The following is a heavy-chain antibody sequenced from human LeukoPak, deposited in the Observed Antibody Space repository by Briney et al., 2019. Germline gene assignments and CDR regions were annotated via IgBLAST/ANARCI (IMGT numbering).Heavy chain of an antibody. CDR3: ASPNSSSWYRVDY. CDR1: GGSISSGHYN. V-gene: IGHV4-61*02. CDR2: IYPSGNT. D-gene: IGHD6-13*01. J-gene: IGHJ4*02. Sequence: PSETLSLTCTVSGGSISSGHYNWNWIRQPAGKGLEWIGRIYPSGNTNYNPSFKSRVTISVDTSKNQFSLKLSSVTAADTAVYYCASPNSSSWYRVDYWGQGTLVTVSS.